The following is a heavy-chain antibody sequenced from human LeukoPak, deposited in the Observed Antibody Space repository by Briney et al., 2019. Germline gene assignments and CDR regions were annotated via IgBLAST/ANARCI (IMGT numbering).Heavy chain of an antibody. J-gene: IGHJ3*02. CDR2: INHSGST. CDR3: ARSYSGSYHCAFDI. D-gene: IGHD1-26*01. Sequence: SETLSLTCAVYGGSFSGYYWSWIRQPPGKGLEWIGEINHSGSTNYIPSLKSRVTISVDTSKNQFSLKLSSVTAADTAVYYCARSYSGSYHCAFDIWGQGTMVTVSS. CDR1: GGSFSGYY. V-gene: IGHV4-34*01.